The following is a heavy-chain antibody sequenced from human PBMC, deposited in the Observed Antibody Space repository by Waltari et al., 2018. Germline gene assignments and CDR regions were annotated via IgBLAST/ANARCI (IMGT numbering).Heavy chain of an antibody. CDR3: AFFGQWLVLGNYFDY. J-gene: IGHJ4*02. Sequence: QVQLVQSGAEVKKPGASVKVSCKASGYTFTGYYMHWVRQAPGQGLEWMGWINPNSGGTNYAQKFQGRVTMTRDTSISTAYMELSRLRSDDTAVYYCAFFGQWLVLGNYFDYWGQGTLVTVSS. V-gene: IGHV1-2*02. D-gene: IGHD6-19*01. CDR2: INPNSGGT. CDR1: GYTFTGYY.